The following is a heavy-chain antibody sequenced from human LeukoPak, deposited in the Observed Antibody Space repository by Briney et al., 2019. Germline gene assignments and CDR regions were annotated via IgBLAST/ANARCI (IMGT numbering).Heavy chain of an antibody. D-gene: IGHD1-14*01. CDR1: GYTFINYW. CDR2: IDPSASQT. J-gene: IGHJ2*01. Sequence: GGSLRLSCEASGYTFINYWINWVRQMPGGGLEWMGRIDPSASQTNYNPSFRGHVTVSVDTSISTAYLQLSSLKASDTAIYYCARRNREKAISLDLWGRGTVVTVSS. V-gene: IGHV5-10-1*01. CDR3: ARRNREKAISLDL.